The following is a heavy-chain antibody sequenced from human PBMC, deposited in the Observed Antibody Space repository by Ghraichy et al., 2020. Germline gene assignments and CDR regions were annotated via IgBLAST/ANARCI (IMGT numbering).Heavy chain of an antibody. CDR3: ARDMRYYGSGTYLLHGMDV. V-gene: IGHV4-4*02. CDR2: IYHTGST. CDR1: GGSISNSNW. D-gene: IGHD3-10*01. J-gene: IGHJ6*02. Sequence: SETLSLTCTVSGGSISNSNWWSWDRQPPGKGLEWIGDIYHTGSTDFNPSLKSRVTISVDKSKNYFSLKVTSVTAADTAVYYCARDMRYYGSGTYLLHGMDVWGQGTTVTVSS.